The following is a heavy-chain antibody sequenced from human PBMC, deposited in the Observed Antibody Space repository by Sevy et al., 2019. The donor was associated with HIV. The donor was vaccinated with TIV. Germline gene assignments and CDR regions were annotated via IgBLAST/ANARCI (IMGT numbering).Heavy chain of an antibody. CDR3: STDIVVQSGYSYDFSRINPDFSHNSGADV. CDR2: IVNNPDGGTA. D-gene: IGHD5-18*01. J-gene: IGHJ6*02. Sequence: GESLKISCAASGFTFRNAWMTWVRQVPGKGLEWVGRIVNNPDGGTADYAAPVKGRFTISRDDSKNMLYLQMNSLKTEDTAVYYCSTDIVVQSGYSYDFSRINPDFSHNSGADVWGQGTTVTVSS. V-gene: IGHV3-15*04. CDR1: GFTFRNAW.